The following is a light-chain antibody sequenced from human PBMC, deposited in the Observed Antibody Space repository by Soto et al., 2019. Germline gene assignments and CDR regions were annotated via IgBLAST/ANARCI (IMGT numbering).Light chain of an antibody. Sequence: DIQMTQSPSSLSASVGDRVTITCRASQTISTYLNWYQQKPGKAPKLLIYTASTLQSGVPSTFNGSGSGTDFTLTISSLQPEDFATYYCQQTYSTPFTFGQGTRLEI. CDR3: QQTYSTPFT. CDR2: TAS. V-gene: IGKV1-39*01. CDR1: QTISTY. J-gene: IGKJ5*01.